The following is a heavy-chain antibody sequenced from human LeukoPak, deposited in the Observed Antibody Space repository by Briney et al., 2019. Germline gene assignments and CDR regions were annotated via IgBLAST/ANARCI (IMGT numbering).Heavy chain of an antibody. CDR1: GYTFTSYD. V-gene: IGHV1-8*01. J-gene: IGHJ5*02. Sequence: ASVKVSCKASGYTFTSYDVNWVRQAAGQGLEWMAWMNPNTGKSGYAQRFQGRGTMTRDTSIDTAYLELSSLGSEDTAVYYCARKTCTSTSCLHPWGQGTLVTVSS. D-gene: IGHD2-2*01. CDR2: MNPNTGKS. CDR3: ARKTCTSTSCLHP.